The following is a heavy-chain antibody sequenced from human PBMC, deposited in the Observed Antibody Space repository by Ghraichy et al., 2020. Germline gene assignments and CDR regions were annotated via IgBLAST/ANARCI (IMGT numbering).Heavy chain of an antibody. CDR2: IWYDGSNK. Sequence: GGSLRLSCAASGFTFSSYGMHWVRQAPGKGLEWVAVIWYDGSNKNYGDSVKGRFTISRDNSKNTLSLQMNSLRAEDTAVYYCVREGYDRPRALDFWGQGAPVTVSS. J-gene: IGHJ4*02. V-gene: IGHV3-33*01. CDR1: GFTFSSYG. CDR3: VREGYDRPRALDF. D-gene: IGHD3-22*01.